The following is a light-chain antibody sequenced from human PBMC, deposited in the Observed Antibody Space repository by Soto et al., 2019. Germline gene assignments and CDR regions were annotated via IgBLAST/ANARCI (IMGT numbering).Light chain of an antibody. V-gene: IGKV3-15*01. CDR3: QQYTKCPPRFT. Sequence: EIVMTQSPATLSVSPGERATLSCRASQSVSSDLAWYQQRPGQAPSLLIYGASTRATGIPARFSGSGSETDFTLTISSLQSEDVAVYYCQQYTKCPPRFTFGPGTNVEIK. CDR1: QSVSSD. J-gene: IGKJ3*01. CDR2: GAS.